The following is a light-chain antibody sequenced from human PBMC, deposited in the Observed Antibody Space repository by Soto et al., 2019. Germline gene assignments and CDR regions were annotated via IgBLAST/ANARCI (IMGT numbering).Light chain of an antibody. CDR1: SSDVGGYNY. J-gene: IGLJ7*01. V-gene: IGLV2-11*01. CDR3: GTWDSSLSVAV. CDR2: DVS. Sequence: QSALTQPRSVSGSPGQSVTISCTGTSSDVGGYNYVSWYQQHPGKAPKLMIYDVSKRPSGVPDRFSGSKSGNTASLTISGLQAEDEADYYCGTWDSSLSVAVFGGGTQLTVL.